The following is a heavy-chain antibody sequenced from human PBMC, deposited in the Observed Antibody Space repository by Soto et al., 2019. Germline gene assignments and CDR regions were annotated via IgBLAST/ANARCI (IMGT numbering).Heavy chain of an antibody. V-gene: IGHV4-31*03. CDR2: IYYSGST. J-gene: IGHJ3*02. CDR3: ARDAPYCSGGSCYSTNDAFDI. Sequence: SETLSLTCTVSGGSISSGGYYWSWIRQHPGKGLEWIGYIYYSGSTYYNPSLKSRVTISVDTSKNQFSLKLSSATAADTAVYYCARDAPYCSGGSCYSTNDAFDIWGQGTMVTVSS. D-gene: IGHD2-15*01. CDR1: GGSISSGGYY.